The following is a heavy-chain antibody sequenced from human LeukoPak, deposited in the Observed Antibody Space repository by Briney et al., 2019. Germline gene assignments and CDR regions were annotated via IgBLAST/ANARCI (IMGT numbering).Heavy chain of an antibody. Sequence: LSLTCTVSGGSISSSSYYWGWIRQPPGKGLEWVSYISSSSSYTNYADSVKGRFTISRDNAKNSLYLQMNSLRAEDTAVYYCAARRSYDILTGYYLWGQGTLVTVSS. CDR2: ISSSSSYT. J-gene: IGHJ4*02. V-gene: IGHV3-11*06. CDR3: AARRSYDILTGYYL. CDR1: GGSISSSSYY. D-gene: IGHD3-9*01.